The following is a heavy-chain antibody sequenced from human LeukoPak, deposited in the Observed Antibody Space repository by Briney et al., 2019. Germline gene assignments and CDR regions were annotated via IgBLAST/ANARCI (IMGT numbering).Heavy chain of an antibody. CDR3: ARRHTISSYYGMDV. D-gene: IGHD3-9*01. J-gene: IGHJ6*02. Sequence: GGSLRLSCAAPGFTFSSDGMHWVRQGQGKGLEWVAIIYYDGSYKYYADSVKGRFTISRDNSKDTLYLQMNSLRAEDTALFSSARRHTISSYYGMDVWGQGTTVTVSS. CDR1: GFTFSSDG. CDR2: IYYDGSYK. V-gene: IGHV3-33*01.